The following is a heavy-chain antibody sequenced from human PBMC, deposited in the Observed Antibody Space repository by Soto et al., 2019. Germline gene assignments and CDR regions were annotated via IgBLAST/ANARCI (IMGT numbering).Heavy chain of an antibody. CDR3: ARLRSSSSWTYYYYYMDV. CDR1: GGSISSGDYY. CDR2: IYYSGST. V-gene: IGHV4-30-4*01. Sequence: SETLSLTCTVSGGSISSGDYYWSWIRQPPGKGLEWIGYIYYSGSTYYNPSLKSRVTISADTSKNQFSLKLSSVTAADTAVYYCARLRSSSSWTYYYYYMDVWGKGTTVTVSS. J-gene: IGHJ6*03. D-gene: IGHD6-13*01.